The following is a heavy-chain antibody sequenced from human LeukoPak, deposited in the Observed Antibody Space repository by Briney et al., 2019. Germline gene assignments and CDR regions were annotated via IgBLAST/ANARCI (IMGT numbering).Heavy chain of an antibody. CDR1: GGSISTDY. J-gene: IGHJ3*02. Sequence: SETLSLTCSVSGGSISTDYWSWIRQTPGKGLEEIGYIYNSGSPNYNPSLEGRVTMSIDTSKNHFSLKLSSVTAADTAVYYCARGILTGPIYAFDIWGQGTMVTVSS. CDR3: ARGILTGPIYAFDI. D-gene: IGHD3-9*01. V-gene: IGHV4-59*01. CDR2: IYNSGSP.